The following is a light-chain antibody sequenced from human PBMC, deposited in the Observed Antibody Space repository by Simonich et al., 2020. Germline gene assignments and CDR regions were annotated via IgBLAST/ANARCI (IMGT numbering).Light chain of an antibody. V-gene: IGLV2-8*01. J-gene: IGLJ3*02. CDR1: SSDVGSYNL. CDR2: EVS. CDR3: SSYAGSNNLRV. Sequence: SALTQPASVSGSPGQSITISCTGTSSDVGSYNLVSWYQQHPGKAPKLMIYEVSKRPAGVPDRVSGSKSGNTASLTVSGLQAEDEADYYCSSYAGSNNLRVFGGGTKLTVL.